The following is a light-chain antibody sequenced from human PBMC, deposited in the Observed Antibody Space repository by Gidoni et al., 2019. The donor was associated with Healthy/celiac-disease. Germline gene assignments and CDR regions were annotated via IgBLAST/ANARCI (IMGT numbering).Light chain of an antibody. V-gene: IGLV2-23*01. CDR1: SSDVGSYNL. CDR2: EGS. J-gene: IGLJ2*01. Sequence: QSALTQPASVSGSPGQSLTISCTGTSSDVGSYNLVSCYQQHPGKAPKLMIYEGSKRPSGVSNRFSGSKSGNTASLTISGLQAEDEADYYCCSYAGSSTHVVFGGGTKLTVL. CDR3: CSYAGSSTHVV.